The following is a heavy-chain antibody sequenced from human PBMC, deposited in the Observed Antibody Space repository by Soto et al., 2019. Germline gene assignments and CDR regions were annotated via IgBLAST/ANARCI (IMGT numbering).Heavy chain of an antibody. D-gene: IGHD1-26*01. CDR3: ARAVGAPVPPGSSLAQLYYYYYGMDV. CDR2: IYYSGST. Sequence: SETLSLTCTVSGGSISSGGYYWSWIRQHPGKGLEWIGYIYYSGSTYYNPSLKSRVTISVDTSKNQFSLKLSSVTAADTAVYYCARAVGAPVPPGSSLAQLYYYYYGMDVWGQGTTVTVSS. CDR1: GGSISSGGYY. V-gene: IGHV4-31*03. J-gene: IGHJ6*02.